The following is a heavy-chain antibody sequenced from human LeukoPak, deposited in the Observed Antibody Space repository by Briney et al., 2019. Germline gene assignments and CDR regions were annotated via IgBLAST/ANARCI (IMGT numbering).Heavy chain of an antibody. CDR3: ARDKYYYDSSGSSI. CDR1: GVSISSYY. CDR2: IYYSGST. J-gene: IGHJ3*02. V-gene: IGHV4-59*01. D-gene: IGHD3-22*01. Sequence: SETLSLTCTVSGVSISSYYWSWIRQPPGKGLEWIGYIYYSGSTNYNPSLKSRVTISVDTSKNQFSLKLSSVTAADTAVYYCARDKYYYDSSGSSIWGQGTMVTVSS.